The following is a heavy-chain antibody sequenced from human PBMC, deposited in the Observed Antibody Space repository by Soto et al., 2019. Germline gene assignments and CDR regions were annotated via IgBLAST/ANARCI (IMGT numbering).Heavy chain of an antibody. CDR2: IIPILGIA. V-gene: IGHV1-69*02. D-gene: IGHD5-12*01. CDR3: ASGYSGYGRPYFDS. J-gene: IGHJ4*02. CDR1: GGTFSSYT. Sequence: QVQLVQSGAEVKKPGSSVKVSCKASGGTFSSYTISWVRQAPGQGLEWMGRIIPILGIANYAQKFQGRVTITADKSTSTAYMQLSSLRPDDTAGYYCASGYSGYGRPYFDSWGQGTLVTVSS.